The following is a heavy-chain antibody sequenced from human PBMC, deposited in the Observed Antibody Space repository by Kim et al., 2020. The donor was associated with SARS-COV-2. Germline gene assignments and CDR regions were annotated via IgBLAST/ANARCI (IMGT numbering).Heavy chain of an antibody. CDR2: T. V-gene: IGHV1-2*02. CDR3: ATDGGSGYYFS. J-gene: IGHJ4*02. D-gene: IGHD3-22*01. Sequence: TNYAQKFQGRVTMTRDTSISTAYMELSRLRSDDTAVYYCATDGGSGYYFSWGQGTLVTVSS.